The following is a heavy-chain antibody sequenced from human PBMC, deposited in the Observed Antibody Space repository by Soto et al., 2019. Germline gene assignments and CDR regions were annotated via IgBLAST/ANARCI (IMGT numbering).Heavy chain of an antibody. J-gene: IGHJ4*02. Sequence: EVQLVESGGGLVQPGGSLRLSCAASAFTFSSYAMHWVRQAPGRGLEYVSAIRSNGGNTYYANSVKGRFPISRDNSKNTLYLQMGSLRDEDMAMYYCAREAAGFRRYYFDYLGQGTLVTVSS. CDR1: AFTFSSYA. D-gene: IGHD6-19*01. V-gene: IGHV3-64*01. CDR2: IRSNGGNT. CDR3: AREAAGFRRYYFDY.